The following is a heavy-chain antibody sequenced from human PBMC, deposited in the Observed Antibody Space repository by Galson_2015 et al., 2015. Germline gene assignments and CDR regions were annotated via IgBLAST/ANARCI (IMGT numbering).Heavy chain of an antibody. D-gene: IGHD3-3*01. CDR2: ISSTTTYI. CDR3: ARQILDYDFWSGYYPTNFDY. CDR1: EFTFSSYY. Sequence: SLRLSCAASEFTFSSYYMSWVRQAPGKGLEWVSSISSTTTYIYYADSVKGRFTISRDNAKNSLYLQMNGLGAEDTAVYYCARQILDYDFWSGYYPTNFDYWGQGTLDTVSS. J-gene: IGHJ4*02. V-gene: IGHV3-21*01.